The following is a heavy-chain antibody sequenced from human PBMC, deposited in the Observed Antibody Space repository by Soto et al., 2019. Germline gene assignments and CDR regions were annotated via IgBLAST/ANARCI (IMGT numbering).Heavy chain of an antibody. CDR1: GCSLLKYF. Sequence: PSETLSPTCPVSGCSLLKYFRSWVRPTPGKGLEWIGHIYYSGSTDYNASLKSRVSLSVDTSKNQFSLKLTSVTAADTAVYYCARDERGSSWYRWFDPWGQGILVTVSS. J-gene: IGHJ5*02. CDR3: ARDERGSSWYRWFDP. V-gene: IGHV4-59*01. CDR2: IYYSGST. D-gene: IGHD6-13*01.